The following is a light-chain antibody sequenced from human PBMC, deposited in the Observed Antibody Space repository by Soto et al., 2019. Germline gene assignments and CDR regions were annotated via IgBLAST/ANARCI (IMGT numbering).Light chain of an antibody. CDR1: QSVSSNY. V-gene: IGKV3-20*01. CDR2: GAS. Sequence: EIVLTQSPGTLSLSPGERATLSCRASQSVSSNYLAWYQQKPGQAPRLLVYGASSRATGIPDRFSGGGSGTDFTLTISSLQPEDSATYYCLQYDRYPRTFGQGTKVDIK. J-gene: IGKJ1*01. CDR3: LQYDRYPRT.